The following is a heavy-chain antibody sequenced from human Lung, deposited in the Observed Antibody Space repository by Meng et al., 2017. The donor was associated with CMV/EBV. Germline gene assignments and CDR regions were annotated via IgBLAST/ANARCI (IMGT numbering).Heavy chain of an antibody. D-gene: IGHD2-15*01. V-gene: IGHV3-30-3*01. CDR3: VRGQLFCSGGSCYQHFDP. J-gene: IGHJ5*02. CDR2: ISYNGFNE. CDR1: GGRCSSFA. Sequence: GGRCSSFAMHWVRQAPGKGLEWVAVISYNGFNEYYADSVKGRFTISRDNSKNTLSLQMNSLRAEDTALYYCVRGQLFCSGGSCYQHFDPWGQGTLVTVSS.